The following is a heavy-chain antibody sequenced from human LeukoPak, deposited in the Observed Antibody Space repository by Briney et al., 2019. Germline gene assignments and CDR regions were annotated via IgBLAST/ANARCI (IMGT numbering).Heavy chain of an antibody. J-gene: IGHJ3*02. CDR3: ARDLDYGPEAFDI. CDR1: GFTFSSYE. CDR2: ISSSGSYI. V-gene: IGHV3-21*01. D-gene: IGHD3-16*01. Sequence: GGSLRLSCAASGFTFSSYEMNWVRQAPGKGLEWVSSISSSGSYIYYADSLKGRFTISRDNAKNSLYLQMNSLRAEDTAVYYCARDLDYGPEAFDIWGQGTMVTVSS.